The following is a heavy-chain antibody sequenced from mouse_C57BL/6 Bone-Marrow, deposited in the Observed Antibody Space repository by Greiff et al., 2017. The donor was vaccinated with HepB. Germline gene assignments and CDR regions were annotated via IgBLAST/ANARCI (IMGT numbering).Heavy chain of an antibody. V-gene: IGHV1-53*01. CDR3: ARRGEGGRRDIEY. J-gene: IGHJ2*01. CDR2: INPNNGGT. Sequence: QVQLLQPGTELVKPGASVKLSCKASGFTFTSYWMHWVKQSHGKSLEWIGDINPNNGGTSYNQKFKGKATLTVDKSSSTAYMELRSLTSEDSAVYNCARRGEGGRRDIEYRGQGTTRTVSS. D-gene: IGHD3-3*01. CDR1: GFTFTSYW.